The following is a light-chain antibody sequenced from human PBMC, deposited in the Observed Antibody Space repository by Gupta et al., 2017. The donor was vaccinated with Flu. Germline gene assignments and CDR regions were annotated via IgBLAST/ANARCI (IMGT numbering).Light chain of an antibody. CDR2: KAY. Sequence: DIQMTQSPSTLSASVGDRVTITCRASQSIGSWLAWYQQKPGKAPKLLIYKAYSLESGVPSRFSGSGSGTEFTLTISSLQPDDFATYYCQQYNGTFGQGTKVEIK. CDR3: QQYNGT. V-gene: IGKV1-5*03. CDR1: QSIGSW. J-gene: IGKJ1*01.